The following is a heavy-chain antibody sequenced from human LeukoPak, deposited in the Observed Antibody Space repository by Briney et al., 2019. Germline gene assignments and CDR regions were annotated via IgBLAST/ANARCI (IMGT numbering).Heavy chain of an antibody. D-gene: IGHD1-26*01. CDR1: GGSISSYY. J-gene: IGHJ6*02. Sequence: PSQTLSLTCTVSGGSISSYYWSWIRQPPGKGLEWIGYIYYSGSTNYNPSLKSRVTISVDTSKNQFSLKLSSVTAADTAVYYCARVGVVGANYGMDVWGQGTTATVSS. CDR3: ARVGVVGANYGMDV. V-gene: IGHV4-59*01. CDR2: IYYSGST.